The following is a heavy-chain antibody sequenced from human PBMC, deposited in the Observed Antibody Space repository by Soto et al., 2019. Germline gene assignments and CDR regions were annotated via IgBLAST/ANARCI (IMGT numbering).Heavy chain of an antibody. CDR1: GGSISSYY. V-gene: IGHV4-59*08. Sequence: SETLSLTCTGSGGSISSYYWSWIRQPPGKGLEWIGYIYYSGSTNYNPSLKSRVTISVDTSKNQFSLKLSSVTAADTAVYYCARHYRYSGYDENWFDPWGQGTLVTVSS. CDR3: ARHYRYSGYDENWFDP. CDR2: IYYSGST. D-gene: IGHD5-12*01. J-gene: IGHJ5*02.